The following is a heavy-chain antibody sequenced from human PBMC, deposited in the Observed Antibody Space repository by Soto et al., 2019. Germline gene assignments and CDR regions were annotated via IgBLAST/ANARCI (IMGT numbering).Heavy chain of an antibody. Sequence: SETLSLTCTVSGYSISSSSYYWGWIRQPPGKGLEWIGSIYYSGSTYYNPSLKSRVTISVDTSKIQFSLKLSSVTAADTAVYYCARRSQITSLRGIDVWGQGTTVTSP. CDR1: GYSISSSSYY. V-gene: IGHV4-39*01. J-gene: IGHJ6*02. CDR2: IYYSGST. CDR3: ARRSQITSLRGIDV. D-gene: IGHD1-20*01.